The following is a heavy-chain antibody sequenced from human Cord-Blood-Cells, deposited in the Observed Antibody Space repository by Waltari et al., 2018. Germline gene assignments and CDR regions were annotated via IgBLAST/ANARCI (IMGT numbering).Heavy chain of an antibody. Sequence: EVQLVESGGGLIQPGGSLRLSCAASGFTVSSNYMSWVRQAPGKGLEWVSVIYSGGSTYSADSVKGRFTISRDNSKNTLYLQMNSLRAEDTAVYYCATPGIAAAGTLYYFDYWGQGTLVTVSS. D-gene: IGHD6-13*01. V-gene: IGHV3-53*01. CDR2: IYSGGST. J-gene: IGHJ4*02. CDR1: GFTVSSNY. CDR3: ATPGIAAAGTLYYFDY.